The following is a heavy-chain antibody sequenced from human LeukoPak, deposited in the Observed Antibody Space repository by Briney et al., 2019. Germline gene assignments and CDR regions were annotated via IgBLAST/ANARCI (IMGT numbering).Heavy chain of an antibody. CDR2: INHSGST. CDR3: ARVYSSSWFDY. J-gene: IGHJ4*02. Sequence: SETLSLTCAVYGGSFSGYYWSWIRQPPGKGLEWIGEINHSGSTNYNPSLKSRVTISVDKSKNQFSLKLSSVTAADTAVYYCARVYSSSWFDYWGQGTLVTVSS. V-gene: IGHV4-34*01. CDR1: GGSFSGYY. D-gene: IGHD6-13*01.